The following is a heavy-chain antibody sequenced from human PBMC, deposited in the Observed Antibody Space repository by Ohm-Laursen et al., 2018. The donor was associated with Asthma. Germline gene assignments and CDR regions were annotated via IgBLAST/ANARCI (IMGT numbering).Heavy chain of an antibody. V-gene: IGHV3-30*18. Sequence: SLRLSCSASGFTFSSYGMHWVRQAPGKGLEWVAVISYDGSNKYYADSVKGRFTISRDNSKNTLYLQMNSLRAEDTAVYYCAKDAYCSSTSCYARRDYYYYGMDVWGQGTTVTVSS. CDR2: ISYDGSNK. CDR3: AKDAYCSSTSCYARRDYYYYGMDV. D-gene: IGHD2-2*01. J-gene: IGHJ6*02. CDR1: GFTFSSYG.